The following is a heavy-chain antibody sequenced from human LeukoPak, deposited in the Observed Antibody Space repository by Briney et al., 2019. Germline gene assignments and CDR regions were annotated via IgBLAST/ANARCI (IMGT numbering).Heavy chain of an antibody. J-gene: IGHJ4*02. CDR3: ARLYDSSGYFDY. CDR2: ISSSSSYI. Sequence: GGSLRLSCAASGFTFSSYSMNWVRQAPGKGLEWVSSISSSSSYIYYADSVKGRFTISRDNAKNSLYLQMNSLRAEDTAVYYCARLYDSSGYFDYWGQGTLVTVSP. D-gene: IGHD3-22*01. CDR1: GFTFSSYS. V-gene: IGHV3-21*01.